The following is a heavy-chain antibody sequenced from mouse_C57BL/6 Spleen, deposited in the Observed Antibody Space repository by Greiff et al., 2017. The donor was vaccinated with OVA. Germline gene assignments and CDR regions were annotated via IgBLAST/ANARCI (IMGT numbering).Heavy chain of an antibody. Sequence: EVKLQESGPELVKPGASVKISCKASGYSFTDYNMNWVKQSNGKSLEWIGVINPNYGTTSYNQKFKGKATLTVDQSSSTAYMQLNSLTSEDSAVYYCANQLGLGYYFDDWGQGTTLTVSS. CDR2: INPNYGTT. D-gene: IGHD4-1*02. J-gene: IGHJ2*01. V-gene: IGHV1-39*01. CDR3: ANQLGLGYYFDD. CDR1: GYSFTDYN.